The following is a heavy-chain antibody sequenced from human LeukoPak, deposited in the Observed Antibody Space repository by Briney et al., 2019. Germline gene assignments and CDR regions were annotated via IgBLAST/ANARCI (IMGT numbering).Heavy chain of an antibody. CDR1: GFTFSSYW. Sequence: PGGSLRLSCAASGFTFSSYWMSWVRQAPGKGLEWVANIKQEGSEKYYVDSVKGRFTISRDNAKNSLYLQMNSLRAEDTAVYYCARADALNFYAFWSGYYPLYYYYYGMDVWGQGTTVTVSS. V-gene: IGHV3-7*01. J-gene: IGHJ6*02. CDR2: IKQEGSEK. D-gene: IGHD3-3*01. CDR3: ARADALNFYAFWSGYYPLYYYYYGMDV.